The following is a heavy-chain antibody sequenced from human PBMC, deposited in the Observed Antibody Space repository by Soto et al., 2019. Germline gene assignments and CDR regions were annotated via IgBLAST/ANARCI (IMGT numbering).Heavy chain of an antibody. CDR3: ARAAAPFFYYYMDV. V-gene: IGHV4-39*01. CDR1: GGSISSSSYY. D-gene: IGHD6-13*01. Sequence: SETLSLTCTVSGGSISSSSYYWGWIRQPPGKGLEWIGSIYYSGSTYYNPSLKSRVTISVDTSKNQFSLKLSSVTAADTAVYYCARAAAPFFYYYMDVWGKGTTVTVSS. CDR2: IYYSGST. J-gene: IGHJ6*03.